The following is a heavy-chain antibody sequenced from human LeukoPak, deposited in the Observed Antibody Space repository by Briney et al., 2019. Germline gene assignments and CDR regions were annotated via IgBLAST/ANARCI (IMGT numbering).Heavy chain of an antibody. CDR3: AKEGSSWSHLDY. CDR1: GFTFSSYS. D-gene: IGHD6-13*01. J-gene: IGHJ4*02. Sequence: GGSLRLSCAASGFTFSSYSMNWVRQAPGKGLEWVSSISSSSSYIYYADSVKGRFTISRDNAKNSLYLQMNSLRAEDTAVYYCAKEGSSWSHLDYWGQGTLVTVSS. CDR2: ISSSSSYI. V-gene: IGHV3-21*01.